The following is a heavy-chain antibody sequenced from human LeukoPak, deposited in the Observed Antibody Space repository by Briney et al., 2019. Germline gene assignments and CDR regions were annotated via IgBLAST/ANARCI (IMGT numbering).Heavy chain of an antibody. CDR1: GGSFSGYY. V-gene: IGHV4-34*01. Sequence: SETLSLTCAVYGGSFSGYYWTWIRQPPGKGLEWIGEINHSGSTNYNPSLKSRVTISVDTSKNQFSLKLSSVTAADTAVYYCARDPSSIAAAGTVDAFDIWGQGTMVTVSS. D-gene: IGHD6-13*01. J-gene: IGHJ3*02. CDR3: ARDPSSIAAAGTVDAFDI. CDR2: INHSGST.